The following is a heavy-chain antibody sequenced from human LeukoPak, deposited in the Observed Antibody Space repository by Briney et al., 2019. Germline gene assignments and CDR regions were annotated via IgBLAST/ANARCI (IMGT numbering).Heavy chain of an antibody. Sequence: AGGSLRLSCAVSGFTFSSYSMNWVRQAPGKGLEWVSSISYTSTYIYYADSVKGRFTISRDDAKNSLFLQMNSLRAEDTAVYYCESQRIGATDYWGQGTLVTVSS. D-gene: IGHD3-3*01. CDR3: ESQRIGATDY. V-gene: IGHV3-21*01. CDR1: GFTFSSYS. CDR2: ISYTSTYI. J-gene: IGHJ4*02.